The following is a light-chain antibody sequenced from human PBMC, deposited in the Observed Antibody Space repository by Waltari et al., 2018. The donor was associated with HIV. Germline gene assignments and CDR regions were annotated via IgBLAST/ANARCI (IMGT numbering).Light chain of an antibody. CDR1: DIGSKN. CDR3: QVWDSSTGV. V-gene: IGLV3-9*01. J-gene: IGLJ3*02. Sequence: SYDLTQPLSVSVALGQTARITCGGNDIGSKNVHWYHQRPGQPPLLVIYRDTSRPSGMPERFSGSNSGNAAILTVTRVQAEDEGDYYCQVWDSSTGVFGGGTNLTVL. CDR2: RDT.